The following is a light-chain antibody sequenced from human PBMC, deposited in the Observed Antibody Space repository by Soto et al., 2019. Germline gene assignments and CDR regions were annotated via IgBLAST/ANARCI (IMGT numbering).Light chain of an antibody. Sequence: QSALTQPASVSGSPGQSITISCTGTNSDVAAYNLVSWYQQFSGKAPKLLIYEVSRWPSGISDRFSGSKSGNTASLTISGLQAEDEADYYCCSYACSTWRYVFGTGTMVTVL. CDR3: CSYACSTWRYV. J-gene: IGLJ1*01. CDR2: EVS. V-gene: IGLV2-23*02. CDR1: NSDVAAYNL.